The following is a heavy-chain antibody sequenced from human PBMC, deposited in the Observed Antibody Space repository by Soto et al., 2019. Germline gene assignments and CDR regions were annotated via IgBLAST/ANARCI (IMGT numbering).Heavy chain of an antibody. CDR1: GFIFSNYG. CDR3: GRASKSGSRGSGIIRPRYYYYYGMDV. J-gene: IGHJ6*02. CDR2: IWFDGDYK. Sequence: QVQLVESGGGVVQPGRSLRLSCEASGFIFSNYGMHWVRQAPGRGLEWVAVIWFDGDYKYYADSVKGRVLISRDNSKRTLYLQINSLRAEDTGVYYCGRASKSGSRGSGIIRPRYYYYYGMDVWGQGTAVTVSS. V-gene: IGHV3-33*01. D-gene: IGHD3-10*01.